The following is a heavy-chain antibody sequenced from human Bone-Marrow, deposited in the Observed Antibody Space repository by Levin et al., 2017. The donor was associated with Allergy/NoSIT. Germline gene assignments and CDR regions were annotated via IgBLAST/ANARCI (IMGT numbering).Heavy chain of an antibody. CDR1: GGSLNSGTSY. J-gene: IGHJ6*02. D-gene: IGHD2-2*01. Sequence: PGGSLRLSCTISGGSLNSGTSYWAWVRQTPGKGLEWIGYIHYTGSDSYNPSLKSRVTISVDTSKNQFSLKMNSVTTADTAVYYCATYVPAATYSSYGVDVWGQGTAVTVSS. V-gene: IGHV4-61*01. CDR3: ATYVPAATYSSYGVDV. CDR2: IHYTGSD.